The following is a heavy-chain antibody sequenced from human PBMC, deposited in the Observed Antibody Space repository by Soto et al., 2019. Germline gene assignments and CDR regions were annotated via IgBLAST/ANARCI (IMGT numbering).Heavy chain of an antibody. D-gene: IGHD3-10*01. CDR3: ARDLWFGELVSPGGYYYGMDV. V-gene: IGHV1-18*01. Sequence: QVQLVQSGAEVKKPGASVKVSCKASGYTFTSYGISWVRQAPGQGLEWMGWISAYNGNTNYAQKLQGRVTMTTDTSTRAAYMELRSLRSDDTAVYYCARDLWFGELVSPGGYYYGMDVWGQGTTVTVSS. CDR1: GYTFTSYG. J-gene: IGHJ6*02. CDR2: ISAYNGNT.